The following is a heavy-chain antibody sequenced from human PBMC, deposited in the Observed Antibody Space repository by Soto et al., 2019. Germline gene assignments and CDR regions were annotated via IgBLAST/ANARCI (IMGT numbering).Heavy chain of an antibody. Sequence: DVQLVESGGGLVQPGGSLRLSCAASGFSFSSYWMSWVRQAPGRGLEWVANINQDATRQSYVDSVEGRFSMSRDNAKKSLYLQMNSLRVEDTAVYYCASAYGGNSYYWGQGTLVTVSS. D-gene: IGHD2-21*02. CDR2: INQDATRQ. CDR1: GFSFSSYW. V-gene: IGHV3-7*03. CDR3: ASAYGGNSYY. J-gene: IGHJ4*02.